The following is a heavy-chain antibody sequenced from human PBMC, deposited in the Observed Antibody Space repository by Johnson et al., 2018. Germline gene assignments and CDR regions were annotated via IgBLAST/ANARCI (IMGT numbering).Heavy chain of an antibody. J-gene: IGHJ4*02. CDR1: GGTFSNYA. V-gene: IGHV1-69*01. CDR3: ARGVWGVAARHFDY. Sequence: QVQLVQSGSEVKRPGSSVKVSYKTSGGTFSNYAINWVRQAPGQGLEWMGGNLPVYDIRNYAQKFQGRVTLTAEESTGTAFLELRSLNSEDTAIYYCARGVWGVAARHFDYWGQGTLVIVSS. CDR2: NLPVYDIR. D-gene: IGHD3-16*01.